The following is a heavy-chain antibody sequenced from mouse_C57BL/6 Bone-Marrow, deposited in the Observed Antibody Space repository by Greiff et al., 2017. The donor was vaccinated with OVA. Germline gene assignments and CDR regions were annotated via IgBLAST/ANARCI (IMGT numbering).Heavy chain of an antibody. J-gene: IGHJ3*01. CDR1: GYTFTDYY. V-gene: IGHV1-26*01. CDR2: INPNNGGT. CDR3: AREGAWCAY. Sequence: EVQLQQSGPELVKPGASVKISCKASGYTFTDYYMNWVKQSHGKSLEWIGDINPNNGGTSYNQKFKGKATLTVDKSSSTAYMELRSLTSEDSAVYYCAREGAWCAYWGQGTLVTVSA.